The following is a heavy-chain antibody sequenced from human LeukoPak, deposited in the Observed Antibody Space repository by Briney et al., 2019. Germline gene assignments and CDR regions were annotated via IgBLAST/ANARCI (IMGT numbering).Heavy chain of an antibody. J-gene: IGHJ4*02. D-gene: IGHD3-22*01. CDR1: GFTFDDYG. CDR3: ARRLYYYDSGGYHYYFGY. CDR2: INWNGDST. Sequence: GGSLRLSCAASGFTFDDYGMTWVRQAPGKGLEWVSGINWNGDSTGYAGSVKGRFAISRDNAKNSLYLQMNSLRAEDTALYYCARRLYYYDSGGYHYYFGYWGQGTLVTVSS. V-gene: IGHV3-20*04.